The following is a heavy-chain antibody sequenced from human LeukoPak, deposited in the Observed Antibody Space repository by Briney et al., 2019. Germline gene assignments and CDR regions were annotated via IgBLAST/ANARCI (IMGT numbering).Heavy chain of an antibody. CDR3: ARRVGRYFGERAYYYNYMDV. CDR1: GGSLSGYY. Sequence: SETLSLTCAVSGGSLSGYYWTWIRQPPGNGLEWIGEINHSGSTKNNPSLKSRVTLSVDTSKNQFSLKLSSVTAADTAVYYCARRVGRYFGERAYYYNYMDVWGKGTTVTISS. V-gene: IGHV4-34*01. CDR2: INHSGST. D-gene: IGHD3-10*01. J-gene: IGHJ6*03.